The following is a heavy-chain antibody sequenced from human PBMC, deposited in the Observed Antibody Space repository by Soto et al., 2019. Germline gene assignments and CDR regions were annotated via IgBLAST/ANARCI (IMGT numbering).Heavy chain of an antibody. D-gene: IGHD6-6*01. CDR3: ATRSSSSSAYYYYGMDV. CDR2: IIPIFGTA. CDR1: GGTFSSYA. J-gene: IGHJ6*02. Sequence: QVQLVQSGAEVKKPGSSVKVSCKASGGTFSSYAISWVRQAPGQGLEWMGGIIPIFGTANYAQKFQGRGTITADESTSTSYMELSRLRSEDTAVYYCATRSSSSSAYYYYGMDVWGQGTTVTVSS. V-gene: IGHV1-69*12.